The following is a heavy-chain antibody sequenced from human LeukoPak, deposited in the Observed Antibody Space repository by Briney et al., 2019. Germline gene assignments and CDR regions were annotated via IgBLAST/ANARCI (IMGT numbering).Heavy chain of an antibody. CDR1: GGSISSYY. D-gene: IGHD1-26*01. CDR3: ARRDGASWAFDI. CDR2: IYTSGST. Sequence: PETLSLTCTVSGGSISSYYWSWIRQPAGKGLEWIGRIYTSGSTNYNPSLKSRVTMSVDTSKNQFSLKLSSVTAADTAVYYRARRDGASWAFDIWGQGTMVTVSS. J-gene: IGHJ3*02. V-gene: IGHV4-4*07.